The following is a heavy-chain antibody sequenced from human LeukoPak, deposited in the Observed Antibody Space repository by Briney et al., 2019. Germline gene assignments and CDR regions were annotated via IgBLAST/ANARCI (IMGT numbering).Heavy chain of an antibody. J-gene: IGHJ6*02. CDR3: VGLLWFGAYYYGMDV. D-gene: IGHD3-10*01. CDR1: GFTFSSYW. CDR2: ITSSSYI. Sequence: GGSLRLSCAASGFTFSSYWMSWVRQAPGKGLEWVSSITSSSYIYYADSLKGRFAISRDNAQNSLYLQMNSLRAEDTAVYYCVGLLWFGAYYYGMDVWGQGTTVTVSS. V-gene: IGHV3-21*01.